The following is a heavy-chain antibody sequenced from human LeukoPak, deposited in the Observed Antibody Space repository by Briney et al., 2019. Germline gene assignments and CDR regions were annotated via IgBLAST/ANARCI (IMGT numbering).Heavy chain of an antibody. J-gene: IGHJ4*02. Sequence: ASVNVSCKASGYTFTSHDINWVRQATGQGLEWMGWMNPNSGNTGYTQMFQGRDTMTRNTAVSTGYMELSSVRSEDTAVYYCARGLKSGSSDDTDYWGQGTLVSVSS. V-gene: IGHV1-8*01. D-gene: IGHD6-19*01. CDR1: GYTFTSHD. CDR2: MNPNSGNT. CDR3: ARGLKSGSSDDTDY.